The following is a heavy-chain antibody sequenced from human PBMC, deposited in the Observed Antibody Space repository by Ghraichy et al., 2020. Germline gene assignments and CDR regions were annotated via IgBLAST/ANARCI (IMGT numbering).Heavy chain of an antibody. Sequence: SQTLSLTCTVSGGSISSYYWSWIRQPPGKGLEWIGYIYYSGSTNYNPSLKSRVTISVDTSKNQFSLKLSSVTAADTAVYYCARAASSGWYIQYFQHWGQGTLVTVSS. CDR2: IYYSGST. CDR3: ARAASSGWYIQYFQH. CDR1: GGSISSYY. V-gene: IGHV4-59*01. D-gene: IGHD6-19*01. J-gene: IGHJ1*01.